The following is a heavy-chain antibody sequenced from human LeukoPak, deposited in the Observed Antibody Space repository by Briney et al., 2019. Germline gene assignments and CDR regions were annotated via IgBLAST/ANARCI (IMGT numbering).Heavy chain of an antibody. V-gene: IGHV1-2*02. D-gene: IGHD6-19*01. CDR3: ARDPHQFSSGWSHFDY. CDR1: GYTFTGYH. J-gene: IGHJ4*02. Sequence: ASVKVSCKASGYTFTGYHLYWVRQAPGQGLEWLGWINPNSGGTIYAQKLQGRVAMTTDTSTSTAYMELRSLRSDDTAVYYCARDPHQFSSGWSHFDYWGQGALVTVSS. CDR2: INPNSGGT.